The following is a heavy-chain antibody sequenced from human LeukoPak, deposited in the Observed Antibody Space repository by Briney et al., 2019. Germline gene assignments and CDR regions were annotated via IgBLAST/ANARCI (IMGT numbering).Heavy chain of an antibody. J-gene: IGHJ5*02. D-gene: IGHD3-10*01. Sequence: SETLSLTCTVSGGSISSGDYYWSWLRQPPGKGLEWIGYIFYSGSTYYNPSLKSRVTMSVDTSKNQFSLKLSSVTAADTAVYYCARAYGSGSPSNWFDPWGRGTLVTVSS. CDR1: GGSISSGDYY. CDR3: ARAYGSGSPSNWFDP. V-gene: IGHV4-30-4*01. CDR2: IFYSGST.